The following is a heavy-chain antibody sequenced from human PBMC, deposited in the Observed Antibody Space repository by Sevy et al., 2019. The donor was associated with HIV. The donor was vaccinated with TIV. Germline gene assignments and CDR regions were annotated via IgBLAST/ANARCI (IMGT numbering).Heavy chain of an antibody. D-gene: IGHD3-22*01. CDR1: GYMFIAYF. V-gene: IGHV1-2*06. J-gene: IGHJ4*02. CDR3: ARVLYYDSSAYYFDY. CDR2: INPNSGDT. Sequence: ASVKVSCKASGYMFIAYFIHWVRQAPGQGLEWMGRINPNSGDTNYAQKFQGRVTMTRDTYINTAYMELSRLRSDDTAVYSCARVLYYDSSAYYFDYWGQGTLVTVSS.